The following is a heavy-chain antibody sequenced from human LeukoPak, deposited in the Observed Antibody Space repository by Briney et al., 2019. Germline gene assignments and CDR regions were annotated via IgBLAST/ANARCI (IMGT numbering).Heavy chain of an antibody. CDR1: GGSISSYY. Sequence: SETLSFTCTVSGGSISSYYWSWIRQPPGKGLEWIGYIYYSGSTNYNPSLKSRVTISVDTSKNQFSLKLSSVTAADTAVYYCAREGTLFDYWGQGTLVTVSS. CDR2: IYYSGST. CDR3: AREGTLFDY. D-gene: IGHD1-1*01. J-gene: IGHJ4*02. V-gene: IGHV4-59*01.